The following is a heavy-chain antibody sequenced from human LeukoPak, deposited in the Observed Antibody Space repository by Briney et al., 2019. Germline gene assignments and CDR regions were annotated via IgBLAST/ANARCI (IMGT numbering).Heavy chain of an antibody. Sequence: ASVKVSCKASGYTFTSYGISWVRQAPGQGLEWMGWISAYNGNTNYAQKLQGRVTMTTDTSTSTAYMELSRLRSDDTAVYYCARVVAVCGGDCPLFDYWGQGTLVTVSS. V-gene: IGHV1-18*01. D-gene: IGHD2-21*02. J-gene: IGHJ4*02. CDR1: GYTFTSYG. CDR2: ISAYNGNT. CDR3: ARVVAVCGGDCPLFDY.